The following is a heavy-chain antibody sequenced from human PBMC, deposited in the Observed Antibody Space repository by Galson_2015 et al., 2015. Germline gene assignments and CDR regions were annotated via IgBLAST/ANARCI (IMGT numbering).Heavy chain of an antibody. CDR3: AKDNEGYCSDGHCYSYYYYGMDV. J-gene: IGHJ6*02. V-gene: IGHV3-30*18. CDR1: GFTFSSCG. CDR2: ISDEGSIK. D-gene: IGHD2-15*01. Sequence: SLRLSCAASGFTFSSCGMHWVRQASGKGLEWVALISDEGSIKEYADSVKGRFTISRDNSKNTLSLQMNSLRAEDTAIYYCAKDNEGYCSDGHCYSYYYYGMDVWGQGTTVTVSS.